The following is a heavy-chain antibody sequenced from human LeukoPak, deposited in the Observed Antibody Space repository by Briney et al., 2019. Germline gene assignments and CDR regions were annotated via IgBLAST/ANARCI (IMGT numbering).Heavy chain of an antibody. CDR3: ARDLLRGAFDY. CDR1: GGSISSYY. J-gene: IGHJ4*02. Sequence: PSETLSLTCTVSGGSISSYYWSWIRQPPGKGLEWIGYTYYSGSTNYNPSLKSRVTISVDTSKNQFSLKLNAVTAADTAVYYCARDLLRGAFDYWGQGTLVTVSS. CDR2: TYYSGST. D-gene: IGHD2-15*01. V-gene: IGHV4-59*12.